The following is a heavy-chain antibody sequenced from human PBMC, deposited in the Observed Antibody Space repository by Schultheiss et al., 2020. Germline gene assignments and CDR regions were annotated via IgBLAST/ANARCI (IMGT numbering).Heavy chain of an antibody. CDR3: ARAALLRRLGELSLSY. CDR2: ISYDGSNK. CDR1: GFTFSNAW. D-gene: IGHD3-16*02. Sequence: GGSLRLSCVASGFTFSNAWMTWVRQAPGKGLEWVAVISYDGSNKYYADSVKGRFTISRDNSKNTLYLQMNSLRAEDTAVYYCARAALLRRLGELSLSYWGQATLVTVSS. V-gene: IGHV3-30-3*01. J-gene: IGHJ4*02.